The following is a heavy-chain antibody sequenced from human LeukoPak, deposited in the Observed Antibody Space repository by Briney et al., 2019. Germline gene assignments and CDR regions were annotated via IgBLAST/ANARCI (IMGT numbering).Heavy chain of an antibody. CDR3: ARGPYGSGSYYKRYYYYYMDV. Sequence: SETLSPTCAVYGGSSSGYYWSWIRQPPGKGLEWIGEINHSGSTNYNPSLKSRVTISVDTSKNQFSLKLSSVTAADTAVYYCARGPYGSGSYYKRYYYYYMDVWGKGTTVTVSS. D-gene: IGHD3-10*01. J-gene: IGHJ6*03. V-gene: IGHV4-34*01. CDR2: INHSGST. CDR1: GGSSSGYY.